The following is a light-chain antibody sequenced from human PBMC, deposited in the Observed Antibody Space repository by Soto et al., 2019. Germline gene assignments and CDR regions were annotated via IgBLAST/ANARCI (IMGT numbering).Light chain of an antibody. Sequence: QSVLTQPPSVSGAPGQRVTISCTGSSSNIGAGYDVHWYQQLPGTAPKLLIYGNSNRPSGVPDRFSGSKSGTSASLAITGLQADDEADYYCQSYDSSLSVWVFGGGTKLTV. CDR2: GNS. V-gene: IGLV1-40*01. J-gene: IGLJ3*02. CDR3: QSYDSSLSVWV. CDR1: SSNIGAGYD.